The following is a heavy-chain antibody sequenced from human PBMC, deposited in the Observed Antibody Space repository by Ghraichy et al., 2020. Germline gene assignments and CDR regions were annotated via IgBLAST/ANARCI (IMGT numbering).Heavy chain of an antibody. Sequence: ASVKVSCKASGYTFTSYGISWVRQAPGQGLEWMGWISAYNGNTNYAQKLQGRVTMTTDTSTSTAYMELRSLRSDDTAVYYCARAPFTVTHSNRYYHYYGMDVWGQGTTVTVSS. CDR2: ISAYNGNT. CDR1: GYTFTSYG. D-gene: IGHD4-17*01. V-gene: IGHV1-18*01. CDR3: ARAPFTVTHSNRYYHYYGMDV. J-gene: IGHJ6*02.